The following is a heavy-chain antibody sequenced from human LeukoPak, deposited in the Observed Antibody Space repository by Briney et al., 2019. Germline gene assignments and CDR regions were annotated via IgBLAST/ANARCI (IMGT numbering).Heavy chain of an antibody. V-gene: IGHV1-24*01. CDR1: GYTLTELS. CDR3: ATGYDFWSNLGTLDY. Sequence: GASVKVSCKVSGYTLTELSMHWVRQAPGKGLEWMGGFDPEDGETIYAQKFQGRVTMTEDTSTDTAYMELSSLRSEDTAVYYCATGYDFWSNLGTLDYWGQGTLVTVSS. D-gene: IGHD3-3*01. J-gene: IGHJ4*02. CDR2: FDPEDGET.